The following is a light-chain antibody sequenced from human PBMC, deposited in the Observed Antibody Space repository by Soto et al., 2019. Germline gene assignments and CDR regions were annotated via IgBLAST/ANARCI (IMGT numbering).Light chain of an antibody. Sequence: DLQMTQSPSSLSASVGDRVTITCRASQGITNYLACYQQKPGKLPKVLIYAASTLQSGVPSRFSGSVSGTDFTLTNSSLRPEDSPTYYCQKYSSAPITFGQGTRLEIK. CDR2: AAS. V-gene: IGKV1-27*01. J-gene: IGKJ5*01. CDR3: QKYSSAPIT. CDR1: QGITNY.